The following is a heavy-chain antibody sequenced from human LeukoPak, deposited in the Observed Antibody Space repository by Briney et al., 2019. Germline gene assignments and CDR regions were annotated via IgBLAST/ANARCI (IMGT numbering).Heavy chain of an antibody. CDR3: AKSARFCTNDVCYTNYYYGMDV. CDR2: ISYDGSNI. D-gene: IGHD2-8*01. Sequence: GGSLRLSCAASGFTFSSYDMHWVRQAPGKGLEWVAVISYDGSNIYYADSVKGRFTISRDNSKNTLSLQMHSLRAEDAAVYYCAKSARFCTNDVCYTNYYYGMDVWGQGTTVTVSS. V-gene: IGHV3-30*18. J-gene: IGHJ6*02. CDR1: GFTFSSYD.